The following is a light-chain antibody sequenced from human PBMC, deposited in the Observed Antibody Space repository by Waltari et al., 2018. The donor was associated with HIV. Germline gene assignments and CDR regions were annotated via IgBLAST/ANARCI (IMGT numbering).Light chain of an antibody. CDR1: SAPFPSHP. Sequence: NFMLTQPHSVSDSPGTTVTISCTPNSAPFPSHPVQWYQRRPGSSPTTVIFDHSQRPSGVSDRFSASIDTSSNSASLTIVGLKTEDEGDFFCHSYDSDNQIFGGGTKLTVL. CDR3: HSYDSDNQI. V-gene: IGLV6-57*01. J-gene: IGLJ2*01. CDR2: DHS.